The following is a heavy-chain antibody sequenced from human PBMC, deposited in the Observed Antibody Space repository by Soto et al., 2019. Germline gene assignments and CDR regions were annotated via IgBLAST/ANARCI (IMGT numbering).Heavy chain of an antibody. J-gene: IGHJ6*02. V-gene: IGHV1-2*04. CDR2: INPNSGDT. D-gene: IGHD1-1*01. CDR3: ARDPTGTDYGMDV. Sequence: ASVKVSCKASGYTFTNYGISWVRQAPGQGLEWMGWINPNSGDTNYAQKFQGWVTMTRDTSISTAYMELSRLRSDDTAVYYCARDPTGTDYGMDVWGQGTTVTVSS. CDR1: GYTFTNYG.